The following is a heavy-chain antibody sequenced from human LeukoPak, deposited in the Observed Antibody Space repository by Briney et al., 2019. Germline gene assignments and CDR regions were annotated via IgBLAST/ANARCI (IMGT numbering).Heavy chain of an antibody. V-gene: IGHV3-30*18. D-gene: IGHD3-22*01. CDR2: ISYDGSKK. Sequence: GGSLRLSCAASGFTFSSYGMHWVRQAPGKGLEWVAVISYDGSKKYYADSMKGRFTISRDNSKNTLYLQMNSLRAEDTAVYYCAKDKGPGATRYYYDSSGYPDYWGQGTLVTVSS. CDR1: GFTFSSYG. J-gene: IGHJ4*02. CDR3: AKDKGPGATRYYYDSSGYPDY.